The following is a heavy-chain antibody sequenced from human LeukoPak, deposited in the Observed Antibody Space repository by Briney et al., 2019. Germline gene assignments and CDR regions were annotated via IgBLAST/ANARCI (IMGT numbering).Heavy chain of an antibody. J-gene: IGHJ5*02. CDR2: ISSSSSYT. D-gene: IGHD2-8*01. CDR3: ARNMLRWFDP. V-gene: IGHV3-11*03. Sequence: AGGSLRLSCAASGFTFSDYYMSWIRQAPGKGLEWVSYISSSSSYTNYADSVKGRFTISRDNAKNSLYLQMNSLRAEDTAVYYCARNMLRWFDPWGQGTLVTVSS. CDR1: GFTFSDYY.